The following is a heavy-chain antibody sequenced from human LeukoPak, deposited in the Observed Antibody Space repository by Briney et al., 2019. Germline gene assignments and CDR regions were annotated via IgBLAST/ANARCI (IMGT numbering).Heavy chain of an antibody. CDR2: IGTAGDT. V-gene: IGHV3-13*01. CDR3: ARVAKERVGGVYYFDY. D-gene: IGHD1-1*01. Sequence: GGSLRLSCAASGFTFSDYDMRWVRQATGKGLEWVSAIGTAGDTYYTGSVKGRFTISRENAKNSLYLQMSSLRAGDTAVYYCARVAKERVGGVYYFDYWGQGTLVTVSS. J-gene: IGHJ4*02. CDR1: GFTFSDYD.